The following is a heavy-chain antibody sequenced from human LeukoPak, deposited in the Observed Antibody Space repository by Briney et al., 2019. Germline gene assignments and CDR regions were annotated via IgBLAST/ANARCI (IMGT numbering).Heavy chain of an antibody. Sequence: GGSLRLSCAASGFTFSSYAMSWVRQAPGKGLEWVSSIDASGGSTYSADSVKGRFTISRDNSKNTLFLQMSSLRAEDTAVYYCAKGSGSGWYGWFAPWGQGTLVTVSS. J-gene: IGHJ5*02. D-gene: IGHD6-19*01. V-gene: IGHV3-23*01. CDR2: IDASGGST. CDR1: GFTFSSYA. CDR3: AKGSGSGWYGWFAP.